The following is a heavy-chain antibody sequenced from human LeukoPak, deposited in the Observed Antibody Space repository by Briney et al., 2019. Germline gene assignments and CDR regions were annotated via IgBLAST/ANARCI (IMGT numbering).Heavy chain of an antibody. V-gene: IGHV1-8*01. CDR2: MNPNSGNT. CDR3: ARGTRSIAAAATRVYYFDY. CDR1: GYTFTSYD. D-gene: IGHD6-13*01. J-gene: IGHJ4*02. Sequence: ASVKVSCKASGYTFTSYDINWVRQATGQGLEWMGWMNPNSGNTGYAQKFQGRVTMTRNTSISTAYTELSSLRSEDTAVYYCARGTRSIAAAATRVYYFDYWGQGTLVTVSS.